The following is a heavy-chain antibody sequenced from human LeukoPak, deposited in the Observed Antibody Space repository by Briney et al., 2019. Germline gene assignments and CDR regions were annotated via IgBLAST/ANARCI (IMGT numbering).Heavy chain of an antibody. D-gene: IGHD2-2*01. V-gene: IGHV3-30*18. CDR2: ISYDGNNK. J-gene: IGHJ5*02. CDR1: GFTFSSYG. Sequence: PGGSLRLSCAASGFTFSSYGMHWVRQAPGKGLEWVAVISYDGNNKYYADSMKGRFTISRDNSKNTLYLQMNSLRAEDTAVYYCANGARYCSSTSCYRWFDPWGQGTLVTVSS. CDR3: ANGARYCSSTSCYRWFDP.